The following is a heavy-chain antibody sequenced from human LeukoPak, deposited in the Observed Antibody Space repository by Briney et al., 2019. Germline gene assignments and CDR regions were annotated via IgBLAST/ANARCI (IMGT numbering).Heavy chain of an antibody. CDR2: IYTSGST. CDR1: GDSINSGGYY. Sequence: SQTLSLTCNVSGDSINSGGYYWTWIRQHPVKGLEWIGRIYTSGSTDYNPSLKSRVTLSVDTSKNQFSLKLSSVTAADTAVYYCARGASGNYHYFDYWGQGTLVTVSS. J-gene: IGHJ4*02. D-gene: IGHD1-26*01. V-gene: IGHV4-61*02. CDR3: ARGASGNYHYFDY.